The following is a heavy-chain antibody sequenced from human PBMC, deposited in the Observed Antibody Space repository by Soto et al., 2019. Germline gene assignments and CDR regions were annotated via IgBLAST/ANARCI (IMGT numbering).Heavy chain of an antibody. CDR3: ARHIETWFDP. J-gene: IGHJ5*02. CDR1: GFTFSGYW. D-gene: IGHD2-21*01. CDR2: IKEDGSEK. Sequence: EVQLVESGGGLVQPGGSLRLSCAASGFTFSGYWMSWVRQARGKGLEWVANIKEDGSEKYYVDSVKGRFTISRDNAKNSVYLQMNSLRAEDTAVYYCARHIETWFDPWGQGTLVSVSA. V-gene: IGHV3-7*05.